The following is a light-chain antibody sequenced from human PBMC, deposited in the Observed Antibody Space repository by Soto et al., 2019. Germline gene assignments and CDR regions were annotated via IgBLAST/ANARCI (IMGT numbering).Light chain of an antibody. V-gene: IGLV2-14*01. CDR3: SSYTNSAARV. CDR1: SSDVGDYNY. Sequence: QSVLTQPASVSGSPGQSITISCTGTSSDVGDYNYVSWYQQHPGKAPRLIIYEVSNRPSGVSNRFSGSKSGNTASLTISGLQADDEADYYCSSYTNSAARVFGGGTKVTVL. J-gene: IGLJ2*01. CDR2: EVS.